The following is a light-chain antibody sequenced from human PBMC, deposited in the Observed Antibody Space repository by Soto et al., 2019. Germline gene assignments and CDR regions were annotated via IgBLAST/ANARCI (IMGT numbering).Light chain of an antibody. J-gene: IGKJ4*01. CDR3: QKYNGPSLT. CDR2: SGS. V-gene: IGKV1-27*01. CDR1: QGLENY. Sequence: DMQMTQSPSSLSASVGDRVTITCRASQGLENYLAWYQQKPGKAPKLLIYSGSTLQSGVPSRFSGRGFGTEFTLTINGLQPEDVATYYCQKYNGPSLTLGGGTKVDIK.